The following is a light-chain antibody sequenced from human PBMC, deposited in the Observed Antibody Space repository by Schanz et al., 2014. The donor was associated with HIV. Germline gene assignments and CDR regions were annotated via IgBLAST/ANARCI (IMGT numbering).Light chain of an antibody. V-gene: IGLV1-40*01. CDR2: GNI. CDR1: SSNIGNNY. Sequence: QSVLTQPPSVSAAPGQKVTISCSGSSSNIGNNYVSWYRHLPGTAPKLLIFGNINRPSGVPDRFSGSKSGTSASLAITGLQAEDEADYYCQSYDSSLSGYVFGTGTKLTVL. CDR3: QSYDSSLSGYV. J-gene: IGLJ1*01.